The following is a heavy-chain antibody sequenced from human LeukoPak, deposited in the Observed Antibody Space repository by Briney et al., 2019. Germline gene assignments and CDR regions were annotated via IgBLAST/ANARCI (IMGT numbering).Heavy chain of an antibody. CDR1: GDSISGYY. V-gene: IGHV4-59*01. J-gene: IGHJ4*02. D-gene: IGHD6-6*01. CDR3: ARDRSVSTRLFDY. CDR2: IFYSGSA. Sequence: SETLSLTCTVSGDSISGYYWHWIRQPPGRGLEWIAYIFYSGSANYNPSLKSRVTISVDTSKNQFSLKLSSVTAADTAVYYCARDRSVSTRLFDYWGQGTLVTVSP.